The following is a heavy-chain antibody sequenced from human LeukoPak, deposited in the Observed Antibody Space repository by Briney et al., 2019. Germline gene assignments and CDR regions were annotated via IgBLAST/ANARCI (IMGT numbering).Heavy chain of an antibody. D-gene: IGHD3-22*01. Sequence: GGSLRLSCTASGFTFGDYAMSWVRQAPGKGLEWVGFIRSKAYGGTTEYAASVKGRFTISRDDSKSIAYLQMNSLKTEDTAVYYCTRAADTKGTYYYDSSGYPPDYWGQGTLVTVSS. CDR2: IRSKAYGGTT. J-gene: IGHJ4*02. CDR1: GFTFGDYA. CDR3: TRAADTKGTYYYDSSGYPPDY. V-gene: IGHV3-49*04.